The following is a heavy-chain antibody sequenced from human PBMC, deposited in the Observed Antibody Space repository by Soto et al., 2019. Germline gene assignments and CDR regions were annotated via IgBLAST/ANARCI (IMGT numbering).Heavy chain of an antibody. V-gene: IGHV4-30-4*01. J-gene: IGHJ6*01. CDR1: GGSISSGDYY. CDR3: ARDRNGYSYEYYYYGMVV. CDR2: IYYSGST. D-gene: IGHD5-18*01. Sequence: PSETLSLTCTVSGGSISSGDYYWSWIRQPPGKGLEWIGYIYYSGSTYYNPSLKSRVTISVDTSKNQFSLKLSSVTAADTAVYYCARDRNGYSYEYYYYGMVVWGQGTTVTAPQ.